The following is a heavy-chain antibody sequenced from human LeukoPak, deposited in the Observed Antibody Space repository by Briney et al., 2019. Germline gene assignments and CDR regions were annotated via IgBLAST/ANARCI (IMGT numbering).Heavy chain of an antibody. CDR1: GYTFTSYA. Sequence: ASVKVSCKASGYTFTSYAMNWVRQAPGQGLEWMGWINTNTGNPTYAQGFTGRFVFSLDTSVSTAYLQISSLKAEDTAVYYCARGPNYYDSSGYQTPPDYWGQGTLVTVSS. D-gene: IGHD3-22*01. CDR2: INTNTGNP. J-gene: IGHJ4*02. CDR3: ARGPNYYDSSGYQTPPDY. V-gene: IGHV7-4-1*02.